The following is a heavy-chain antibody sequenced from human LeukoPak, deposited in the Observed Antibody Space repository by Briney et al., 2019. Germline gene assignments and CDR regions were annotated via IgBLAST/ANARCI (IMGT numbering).Heavy chain of an antibody. CDR3: AKGPTVTTGNFDY. CDR2: ISGSGGST. CDR1: GFTLSSYA. J-gene: IGHJ4*02. Sequence: HPGGSLRLSCAASGFTLSSYAMSWVRQAPGKGLEWVSAISGSGGSTYYADSVKGRFTISRDNSKNTLYLQMNSLRAEDTAVYYCAKGPTVTTGNFDYWGQGTLVTVSS. D-gene: IGHD4-17*01. V-gene: IGHV3-23*01.